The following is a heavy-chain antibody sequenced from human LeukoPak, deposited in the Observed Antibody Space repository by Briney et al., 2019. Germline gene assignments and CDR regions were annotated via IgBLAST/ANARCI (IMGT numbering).Heavy chain of an antibody. CDR1: GYTFTSYD. V-gene: IGHV1-8*01. J-gene: IGHJ4*02. Sequence: GASVKVSCKASGYTFTSYDINWVRQATGQGLEWMGWMNPNSGNTGYAQKFQGRVTMTRNISISTAYMELSSLRSEDTAVYYCASRGHYYDSSGYRYWGQGTLVTVSS. CDR3: ASRGHYYDSSGYRY. CDR2: MNPNSGNT. D-gene: IGHD3-22*01.